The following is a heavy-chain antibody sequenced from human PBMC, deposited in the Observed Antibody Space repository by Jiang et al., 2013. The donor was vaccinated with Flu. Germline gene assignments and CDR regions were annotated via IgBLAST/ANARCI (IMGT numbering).Heavy chain of an antibody. CDR3: ALEHFDNGAYYGD. CDR2: INSGGDST. J-gene: IGHJ4*02. D-gene: IGHD3-3*02. CDR1: GYTFTDYY. Sequence: QLVESGTEVKKPGASVQVSCNASGYTFTDYYIYWVRQAPGQGLEWMGIINSGGDSTSYAQKFQGRVTMTRDTSTSFFYMHLSSLRSDDTALYYCALEHFDNGAYYGDWGQGTLVTVSS. V-gene: IGHV1-46*03.